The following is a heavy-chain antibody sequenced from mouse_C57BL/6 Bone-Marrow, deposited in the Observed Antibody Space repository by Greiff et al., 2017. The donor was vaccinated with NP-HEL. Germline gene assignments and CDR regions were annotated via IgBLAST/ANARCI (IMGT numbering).Heavy chain of an antibody. CDR1: GFTFSSYG. CDR3: ARHEDYGSSDY. D-gene: IGHD1-1*01. V-gene: IGHV5-6*01. CDR2: ISSGGSYT. J-gene: IGHJ2*01. Sequence: EVQRVESGGDLVKPGGSLKLSCAASGFTFSSYGMSWVRQTPDKRLEWVATISSGGSYTYYPDSVKGRFTISRDNAKNTLYLQMSSLKSEDTAMYYCARHEDYGSSDYWGQGTTLTVSS.